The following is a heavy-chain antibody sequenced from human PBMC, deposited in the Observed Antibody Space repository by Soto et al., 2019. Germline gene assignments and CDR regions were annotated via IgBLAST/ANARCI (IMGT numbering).Heavy chain of an antibody. J-gene: IGHJ6*03. Sequence: GASVKVSCKASGYTFTSYYMHWVRQAPGQGLEWMGIINPSGGSTSYAQKFQGRVTMTRDTSTSPVYMELSSLRSEDTAVYYCASTNYNPSLKSRVTISVDTSKNQFSLKLSSVTAEDTAVYYCARAGYYYGSGSYYEGPYYYYYYMDVWGKGTTVTVSS. CDR3: ASTNYNPSLKSRVTISVDTSKNQFSLKLSSVTAEDTAVYYCARAGYYYGSGSYYEGPYYYYYYMDV. CDR2: INPSGGST. CDR1: GYTFTSYY. V-gene: IGHV1-46*01. D-gene: IGHD3-10*01.